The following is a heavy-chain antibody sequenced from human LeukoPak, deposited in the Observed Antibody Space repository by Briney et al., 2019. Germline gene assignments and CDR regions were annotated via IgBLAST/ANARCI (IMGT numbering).Heavy chain of an antibody. J-gene: IGHJ4*02. V-gene: IGHV4-4*07. CDR3: ARDYLVGAPLDS. CDR1: GVSITNYY. D-gene: IGHD1-26*01. CDR2: MYISGST. Sequence: PSETLSLTCTVSGVSITNYYWAWIRQPAGKGLEWIGRMYISGSTNYNPSLKSRVTISIDKTKHQFSLKLRSVTAADTAVYYCARDYLVGAPLDSWGQGTLVTVSS.